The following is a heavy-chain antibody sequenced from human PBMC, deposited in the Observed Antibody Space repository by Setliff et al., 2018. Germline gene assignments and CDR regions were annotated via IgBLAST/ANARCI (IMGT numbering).Heavy chain of an antibody. J-gene: IGHJ6*03. V-gene: IGHV1-69*10. CDR3: ARGPSPTVTPSRLIYFYHMDV. CDR2: IIPVLGMT. Sequence: VKVSCKASGYNFKTYAISWVRQAPGQGLEWMGAIIPVLGMTDYAQKFQGRLTITADQSTTTVYMELSSLRFDDTALYYCARGPSPTVTPSRLIYFYHMDVWGTGTTVTVSS. CDR1: GYNFKTYA. D-gene: IGHD4-17*01.